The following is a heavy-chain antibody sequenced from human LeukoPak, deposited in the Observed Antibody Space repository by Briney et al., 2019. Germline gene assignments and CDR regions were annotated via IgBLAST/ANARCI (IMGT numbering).Heavy chain of an antibody. Sequence: PSETLSLTCTVSGGSISSHSYYWGWIRQPPGKGLEWIGSMFYSGSTNYNPSLKSRVTMSADTSKNQFSLKLTSVTAADTAVYYCAREATMAVWGQGTLVTVSS. CDR2: MFYSGST. CDR3: AREATMAV. J-gene: IGHJ4*02. CDR1: GGSISSHSYY. V-gene: IGHV4-39*07. D-gene: IGHD3-10*01.